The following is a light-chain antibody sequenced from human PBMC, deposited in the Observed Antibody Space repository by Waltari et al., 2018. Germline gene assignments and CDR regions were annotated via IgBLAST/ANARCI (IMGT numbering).Light chain of an antibody. Sequence: DIQMTQSPSTLSASVGESVTITCRASQSISNWLAWYQQKPGKAPKVLIFKASTLESGVPSRFSGSGSATEFTLTISSLQPDDLGTYYCQQYNNYPWTFGQGTKVEIK. CDR3: QQYNNYPWT. CDR2: KAS. V-gene: IGKV1-5*03. J-gene: IGKJ1*01. CDR1: QSISNW.